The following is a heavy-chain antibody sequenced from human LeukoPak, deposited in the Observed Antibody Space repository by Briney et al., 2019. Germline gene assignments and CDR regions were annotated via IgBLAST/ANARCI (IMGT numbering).Heavy chain of an antibody. CDR2: ISSSGSTI. D-gene: IGHD5-18*01. Sequence: GGSLRLPCAASGFTFSDYYMSWIRQAPGKGLEWVSYISSSGSTIYLADSVKGRFSISRDNAKNSLYLQMNSLRAEDTAVYYCARASRGYSYGYVVDYWGQGTLVTVSS. CDR1: GFTFSDYY. V-gene: IGHV3-11*01. J-gene: IGHJ4*02. CDR3: ARASRGYSYGYVVDY.